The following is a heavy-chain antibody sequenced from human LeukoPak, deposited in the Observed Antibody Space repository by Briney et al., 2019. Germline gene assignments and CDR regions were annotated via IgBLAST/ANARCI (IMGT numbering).Heavy chain of an antibody. CDR3: ARDGLWFGASFYNGMDV. CDR1: GGSISSYY. J-gene: IGHJ6*04. Sequence: SETLSLTCSVSGGSISSYYWSWLRQPPGKGLEWIGYIYYSGSTNYNPSLKSRVTISVDTSKNQFSLKLSSVTAADTAVYYCARDGLWFGASFYNGMDVWGKGTTVTVSS. CDR2: IYYSGST. D-gene: IGHD3-10*01. V-gene: IGHV4-59*01.